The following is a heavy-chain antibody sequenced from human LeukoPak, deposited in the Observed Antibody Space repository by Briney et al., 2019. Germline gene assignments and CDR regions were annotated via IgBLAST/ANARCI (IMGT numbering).Heavy chain of an antibody. V-gene: IGHV1-8*01. D-gene: IGHD3-22*01. CDR2: MNPNSGNT. CDR1: GGTFTSYD. J-gene: IGHJ4*02. Sequence: ASVKVSCKASGGTFTSYDINWVRQATGQGLEWMGWMNPNSGNTGYAQKFQGRVTMTRNTSISTAYMELSSLRSEDTAMYYCAREGAYYYDSSGYNFDYWGQGTLVTVSS. CDR3: AREGAYYYDSSGYNFDY.